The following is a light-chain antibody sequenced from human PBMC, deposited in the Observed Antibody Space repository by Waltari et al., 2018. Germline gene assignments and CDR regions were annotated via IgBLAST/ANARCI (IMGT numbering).Light chain of an antibody. V-gene: IGKV3-11*01. J-gene: IGKJ1*01. CDR1: QSVSSS. CDR3: QQRSNWPPT. CDR2: DVS. Sequence: EIVLTQSPATLSLSPGERAPPPCRASQSVSSSLAWYQQKPGQAPRLLFHDVSNRATGIPARFSVSGSGTDFTLTISSLEAEDFAVYYCQQRSNWPPTFGQGTKVEIK.